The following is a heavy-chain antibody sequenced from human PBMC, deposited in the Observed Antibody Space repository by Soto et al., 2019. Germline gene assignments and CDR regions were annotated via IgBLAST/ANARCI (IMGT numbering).Heavy chain of an antibody. Sequence: SETLSLTCAVSGGSISSSGYSWSWIRQPPGKGLEWIGYIYHSGSTYYNPSLKSRVTISVDRSKNQFSLKLSSVTAADTAVYYCAGGIAARPLGYWGQGTLVTVSS. CDR2: IYHSGST. CDR1: GGSISSSGYS. V-gene: IGHV4-30-2*01. J-gene: IGHJ4*02. CDR3: AGGIAARPLGY. D-gene: IGHD6-6*01.